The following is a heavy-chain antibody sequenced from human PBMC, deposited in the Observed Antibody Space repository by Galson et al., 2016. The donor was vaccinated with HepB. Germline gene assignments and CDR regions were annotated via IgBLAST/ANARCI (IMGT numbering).Heavy chain of an antibody. D-gene: IGHD4-17*01. J-gene: IGHJ3*02. CDR1: GFPFSGFA. CDR2: IGTGGNT. V-gene: IGHV3-23*01. Sequence: LRLSCAASGFPFSGFAMSWVRQAPGKGPELVSGIGTGGNTYYADSVRGRFTVSRDNSKNTLLLQMNSLRAEDTAIYYCAKDPNGDYVGAFDIWGQGTVVTVSP. CDR3: AKDPNGDYVGAFDI.